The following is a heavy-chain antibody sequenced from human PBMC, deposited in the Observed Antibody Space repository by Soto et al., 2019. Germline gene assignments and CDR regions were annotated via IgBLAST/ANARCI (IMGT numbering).Heavy chain of an antibody. Sequence: QVKLVQSGAEVKKPGASVKVSYKASGYTFSSYGISWVRQAPGQGLEWMGWIIAYNGHTNYAQKLQGRVTMTTDTPTSTAYTELRSLRSGDTAVYYCARDSYGDPGYWGQGTLVTVSS. CDR3: ARDSYGDPGY. CDR1: GYTFSSYG. V-gene: IGHV1-18*01. D-gene: IGHD4-17*01. J-gene: IGHJ4*02. CDR2: IIAYNGHT.